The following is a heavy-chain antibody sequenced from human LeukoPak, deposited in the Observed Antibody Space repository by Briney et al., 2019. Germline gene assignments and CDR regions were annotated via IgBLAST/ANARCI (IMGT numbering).Heavy chain of an antibody. V-gene: IGHV3-48*04. CDR2: ISSSGSTI. CDR3: ARGGLTIFGVVNYMDV. CDR1: GFTFNSYS. J-gene: IGHJ6*03. Sequence: QSGGSLRLSCAASGFTFNSYSMNWVRQAPGKGLEWVSYISSSGSTIYYADSVKGRFTISRDNAKNSLYLQMNSLRAEDTAVYYCARGGLTIFGVVNYMDVWGKGTTVTVSS. D-gene: IGHD3-3*01.